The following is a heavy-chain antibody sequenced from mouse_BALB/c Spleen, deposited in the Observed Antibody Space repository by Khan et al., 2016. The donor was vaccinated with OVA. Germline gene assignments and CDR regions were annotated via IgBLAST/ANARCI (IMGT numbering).Heavy chain of an antibody. CDR3: ARTGYYYFDY. V-gene: IGHV5-17*02. J-gene: IGHJ2*01. Sequence: EVELVESGGGLVQPGGSRKLSCAASGFTFSGFGMHWVRQAPEKGLEWVAFIGSGSSTIYYADTVKGRFTISRDNHKKTLFLQMTSLRSEDTAMYFCARTGYYYFDYWGQGTTLTVSS. CDR2: IGSGSSTI. D-gene: IGHD2-3*01. CDR1: GFTFSGFG.